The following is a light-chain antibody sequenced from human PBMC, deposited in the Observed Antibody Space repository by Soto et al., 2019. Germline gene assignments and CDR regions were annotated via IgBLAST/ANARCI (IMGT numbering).Light chain of an antibody. CDR2: GAS. CDR1: QSISTN. V-gene: IGKV3-15*01. Sequence: MTQSPATLSVSPGERVSLSCRASQSISTNLAWYQQKPGQAPRLLSYGASTRDTHIPDRFSGTGSETEFTLSVSSLQSEDFASYYCQQYSDWPLVTFGGGTRVEI. J-gene: IGKJ4*01. CDR3: QQYSDWPLVT.